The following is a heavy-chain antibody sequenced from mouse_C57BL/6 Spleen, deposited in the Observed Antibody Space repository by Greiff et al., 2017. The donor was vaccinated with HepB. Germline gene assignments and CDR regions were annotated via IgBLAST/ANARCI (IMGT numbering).Heavy chain of an antibody. J-gene: IGHJ4*01. D-gene: IGHD1-1*01. CDR2: ISSGSSTI. Sequence: DVHLVESGGGLVKPGGSLKLSCAASGFTFSDYGMHWVRQAPEKGLEWVAYISSGSSTIYYADTVKGRFTISRDNAKNTLFLQLTSLRSEDTAMYYCARREFITTVVATSYYAMDYWGQGTSVTVSS. CDR1: GFTFSDYG. V-gene: IGHV5-17*01. CDR3: ARREFITTVVATSYYAMDY.